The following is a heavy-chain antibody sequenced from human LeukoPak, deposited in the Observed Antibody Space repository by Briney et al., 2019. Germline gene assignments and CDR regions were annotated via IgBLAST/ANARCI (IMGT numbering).Heavy chain of an antibody. CDR1: GYIFTGYY. Sequence: ASVKVSCKASGYIFTGYYIHWVRQAPGQGLEWMGWINGKSGVTFYAQQFQDRITVTRDTSISTMYLELNRLTSADTAIYYCARDFDWGPDYWGPGTLVAVSS. CDR2: INGKSGVT. J-gene: IGHJ4*02. CDR3: ARDFDWGPDY. D-gene: IGHD3-16*01. V-gene: IGHV1-2*02.